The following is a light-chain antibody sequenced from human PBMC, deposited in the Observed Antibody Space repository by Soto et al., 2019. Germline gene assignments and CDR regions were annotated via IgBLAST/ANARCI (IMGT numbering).Light chain of an antibody. V-gene: IGLV2-14*03. CDR3: SSYTTSSTL. J-gene: IGLJ2*01. CDR2: DVT. CDR1: SGDIGGNNY. Sequence: QSALTQPASLSGSPGQSITISCTGTSGDIGGNNYVSWYQQHPGKAPKLMIYDVTNRPSGVSNRFSGSKSGNTASLTISGLQAEDEADYYCSSYTTSSTLFGGGTKLTVL.